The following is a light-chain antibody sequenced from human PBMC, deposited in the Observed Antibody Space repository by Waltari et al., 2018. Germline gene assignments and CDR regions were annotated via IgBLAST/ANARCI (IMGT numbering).Light chain of an antibody. CDR3: QTWGTGIWV. CDR2: VNSDGSH. CDR1: SGHSHYA. Sequence: QLVLTQSPSASASLGASVSLTCTLSSGHSHYAIAWHTQQPQKGPRYLMKVNSDGSHTKGDGIPDRFSGSSSGAERYLTISSLQSEDAADYYCQTWGTGIWVFGGGTKLTVL. J-gene: IGLJ3*02. V-gene: IGLV4-69*01.